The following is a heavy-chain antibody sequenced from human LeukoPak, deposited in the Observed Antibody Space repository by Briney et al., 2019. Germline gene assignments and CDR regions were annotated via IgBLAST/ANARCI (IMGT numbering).Heavy chain of an antibody. V-gene: IGHV4-59*01. J-gene: IGHJ4*02. CDR1: GGSISRYY. CDR3: ARWGYFDSSTYFVVDY. CDR2: IHYSGTT. D-gene: IGHD3-22*01. Sequence: SETLSLTCAVSGGSISRYYWNWIRQPPGESLEWIGWIHYSGTTAYNPSLESRVTMSVDTSRNHISLKITSVTAADTATYYCARWGYFDSSTYFVVDYWARESWSPSPQ.